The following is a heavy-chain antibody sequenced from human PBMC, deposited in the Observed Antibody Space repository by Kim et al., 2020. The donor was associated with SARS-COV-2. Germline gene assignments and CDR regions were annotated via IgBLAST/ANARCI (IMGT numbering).Heavy chain of an antibody. J-gene: IGHJ3*02. Sequence: GGSLRLSCAASGFTFSSYSMNWVRQAPGKGLEWVSSISSSSSYIYYADSVKGRFTISRDNAKNSLYLQMNSLRAEDTAVYYCARGAGLRFLERLLGHDAFDIWGQGKIITVSS. V-gene: IGHV3-21*01. CDR3: ARGAGLRFLERLLGHDAFDI. D-gene: IGHD3-3*01. CDR1: GFTFSSYS. CDR2: ISSSSSYI.